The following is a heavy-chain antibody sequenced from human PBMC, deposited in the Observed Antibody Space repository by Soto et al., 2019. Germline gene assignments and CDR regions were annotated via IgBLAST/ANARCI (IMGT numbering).Heavy chain of an antibody. CDR2: MSFDGSNK. J-gene: IGHJ4*02. V-gene: IGHV3-30-3*01. CDR1: GFTFSSYA. Sequence: QVQLVESGGGVVQPGRSLRLSCAASGFTFSSYAMHWVRQAPGKGLEWVAIMSFDGSNKYYADSVKGRFTISRDNSKSTLYLQMSSLRVEDTAVYYCARDVYSSSWYADYWGQGTLVTVSS. CDR3: ARDVYSSSWYADY. D-gene: IGHD6-13*01.